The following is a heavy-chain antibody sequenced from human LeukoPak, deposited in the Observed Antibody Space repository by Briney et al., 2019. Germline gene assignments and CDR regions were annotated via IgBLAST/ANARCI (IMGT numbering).Heavy chain of an antibody. V-gene: IGHV3-48*03. CDR2: IAVSDTAT. D-gene: IGHD3-10*01. Sequence: GGSLRLSRATSGLTFSSRDMNWVRQAPGKGLEWISYIAVSDTATFYADSVRGRFTISRDNAKNSIYLQMDSLTVEDTAVYYCATDHPGDLDFGFWGQGTLVTVPS. CDR3: ATDHPGDLDFGF. J-gene: IGHJ4*02. CDR1: GLTFSSRD.